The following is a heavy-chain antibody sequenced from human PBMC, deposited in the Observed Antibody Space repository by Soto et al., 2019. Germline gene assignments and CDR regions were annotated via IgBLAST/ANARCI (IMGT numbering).Heavy chain of an antibody. J-gene: IGHJ4*02. D-gene: IGHD5-18*01. CDR2: IYYSGST. CDR3: ARHPGYSYGFDY. CDR1: GGSISSYY. Sequence: SETLSLTCTVSGGSISSYYWSWIRQPPGKGLEWIGYIYYSGSTNYNPSLKSRVTISVDTSKNQFSLKLSSVTAADTAVYYCARHPGYSYGFDYWGQGTXVTVSS. V-gene: IGHV4-59*08.